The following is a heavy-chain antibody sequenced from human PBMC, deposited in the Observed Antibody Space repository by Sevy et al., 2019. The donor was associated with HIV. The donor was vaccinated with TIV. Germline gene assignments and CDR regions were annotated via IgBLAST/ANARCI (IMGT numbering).Heavy chain of an antibody. CDR2: INPNSGGT. J-gene: IGHJ4*02. CDR1: GYTFTGYY. CDR3: TRHEAEAKHFYCGGDCYSDY. Sequence: ASVKVSCKASGYTFTGYYLHWVRQAPGQGLEWMEWINPNSGGTNYAPKFQGRVTMTRDTSISTASMELSRLRSDDTAVYYCTRHEAEAKHFYCGGDCYSDYWGQGTLVTVSS. D-gene: IGHD2-21*02. V-gene: IGHV1-2*02.